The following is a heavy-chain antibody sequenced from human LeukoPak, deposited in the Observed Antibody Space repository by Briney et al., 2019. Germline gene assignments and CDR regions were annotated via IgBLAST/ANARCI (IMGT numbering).Heavy chain of an antibody. Sequence: GGSLRLSCAASGFAFSTYEMNWVRQAPEKGLEWVSYISSSGSTIYYADSVKGRFTISRDNSKNTLYLQMNSLRAEDTAVYYCARVARGYSYGTNWFDPWGQGTLVTVSS. CDR2: ISSSGSTI. J-gene: IGHJ5*02. CDR1: GFAFSTYE. CDR3: ARVARGYSYGTNWFDP. D-gene: IGHD5-18*01. V-gene: IGHV3-48*03.